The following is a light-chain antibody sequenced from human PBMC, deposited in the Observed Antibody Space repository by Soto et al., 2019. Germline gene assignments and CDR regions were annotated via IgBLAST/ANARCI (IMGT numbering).Light chain of an antibody. CDR3: SSYTSSRAYV. CDR2: DVS. Sequence: QSVLTQPASVSGSPGQSITISCTGTSSDVGGYNYVSWYQQHPGKAPKLMIYDVSNRPSGVSNRFSGSKSGNTASLTISGLQAEDEAEYYCSSYTSSRAYVFGTGTKLTVL. J-gene: IGLJ1*01. CDR1: SSDVGGYNY. V-gene: IGLV2-14*01.